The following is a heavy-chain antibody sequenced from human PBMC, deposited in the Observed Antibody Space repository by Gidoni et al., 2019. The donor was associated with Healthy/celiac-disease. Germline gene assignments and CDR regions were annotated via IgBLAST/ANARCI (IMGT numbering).Heavy chain of an antibody. D-gene: IGHD1-20*01. V-gene: IGHV3-30*18. Sequence: QVQLVESGGGVVQPGRSLRRSCAASGFTFSSYGMHWVRQAPGKGLEWVAVITYDGSNKYYADSVKGRFTISRDNSKNTLYLQMNSLRAEDTAVYYCAKDLRITGTTKGLIDYWGQGTLVTVSS. CDR3: AKDLRITGTTKGLIDY. CDR1: GFTFSSYG. CDR2: ITYDGSNK. J-gene: IGHJ4*02.